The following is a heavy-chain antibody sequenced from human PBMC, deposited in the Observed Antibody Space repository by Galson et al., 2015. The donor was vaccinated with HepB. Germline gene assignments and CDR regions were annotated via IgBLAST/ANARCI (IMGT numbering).Heavy chain of an antibody. CDR3: ARGPGTMVRGVIVYYYMDV. CDR2: ISAYNGNT. CDR1: GYTFTSYG. V-gene: IGHV1-18*01. D-gene: IGHD3-10*01. Sequence: SVKVSCKASGYTFTSYGISWVRQAPGQGLEWMGWISAYNGNTNYAQKLQGGVTMTTDTSTSTAYMELRSLRSDDTAVYYCARGPGTMVRGVIVYYYMDVWGKGTTVTVSS. J-gene: IGHJ6*03.